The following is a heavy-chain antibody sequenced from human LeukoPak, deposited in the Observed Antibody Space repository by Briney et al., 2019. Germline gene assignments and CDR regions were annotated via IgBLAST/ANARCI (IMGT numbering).Heavy chain of an antibody. Sequence: GGSLRVSCVASGFSSSSNEMTCVRQAPGKGLEWVSYISSSGNIIHYADSVKGRFTISRDNAKNSLYLQMYSLRAEDTAIYYCARVIRGYGSGTYYDWFDPRGQGTLVIVSS. CDR2: ISSSGNII. CDR1: GFSSSSNE. V-gene: IGHV3-48*03. CDR3: ARVIRGYGSGTYYDWFDP. J-gene: IGHJ5*02. D-gene: IGHD3-10*01.